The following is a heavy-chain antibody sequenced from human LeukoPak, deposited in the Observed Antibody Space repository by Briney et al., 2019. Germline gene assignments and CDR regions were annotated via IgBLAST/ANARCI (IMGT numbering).Heavy chain of an antibody. CDR1: GGSISSSSYY. V-gene: IGHV4-39*07. CDR3: ARVDAYYYYGMDV. J-gene: IGHJ6*02. Sequence: PSETLSLTCTVSGGSISSSSYYWGWIRQPPGKGLEWIGSIYYSGSTYYNPSLKSRVTISVDTSKNQFSLKLSSVTAADTAVYYCARVDAYYYYGMDVWGQGTTVTVSS. CDR2: IYYSGST.